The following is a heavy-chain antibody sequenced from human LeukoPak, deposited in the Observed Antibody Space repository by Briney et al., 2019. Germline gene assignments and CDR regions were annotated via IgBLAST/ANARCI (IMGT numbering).Heavy chain of an antibody. CDR1: GFTFSSYG. CDR3: ARDQGVVVHGKYHYYGMDV. Sequence: GGSLRLSCAASGFTFSSYGIHWVRQAPGKGLEWVAAISYDGSSKYYADSVKGRFTISRDNSENTLYLQMNSLRAEDTAVYYCARDQGVVVHGKYHYYGMDVWGQGTTVTVSS. V-gene: IGHV3-30*03. J-gene: IGHJ6*02. CDR2: ISYDGSSK. D-gene: IGHD3-22*01.